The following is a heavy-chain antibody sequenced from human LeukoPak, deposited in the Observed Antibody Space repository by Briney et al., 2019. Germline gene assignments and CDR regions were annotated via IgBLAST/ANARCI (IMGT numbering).Heavy chain of an antibody. CDR3: AKESGALGAPLYDY. V-gene: IGHV3-23*01. CDR2: ISGSSGRT. D-gene: IGHD4/OR15-4a*01. CDR1: GFTFSSYA. J-gene: IGHJ4*02. Sequence: PGGSLRLSCAASGFTFSSYAMSWVRQAPGKGLEWVSAISGSSGRTYYADSVKGRFTISRDNSKNMLYLQMNSLRAEDTAVYYCAKESGALGAPLYDYWGQGILVTGSS.